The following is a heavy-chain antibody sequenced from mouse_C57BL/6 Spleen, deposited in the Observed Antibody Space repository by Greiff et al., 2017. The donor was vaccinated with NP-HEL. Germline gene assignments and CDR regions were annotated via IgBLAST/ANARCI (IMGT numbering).Heavy chain of an antibody. Sequence: EVQLQQSGAELVRPGASVKLSCTASGFNIKDYYMHWVKQRPEQGLEWIGRIDPEDGDTEYAPKFQGKATMTADTSSNTAYLQLSSLTSEDTAVYYCTSPGTGYAMDYWGQGTSVTVSS. CDR2: IDPEDGDT. CDR1: GFNIKDYY. D-gene: IGHD4-1*01. V-gene: IGHV14-1*01. CDR3: TSPGTGYAMDY. J-gene: IGHJ4*01.